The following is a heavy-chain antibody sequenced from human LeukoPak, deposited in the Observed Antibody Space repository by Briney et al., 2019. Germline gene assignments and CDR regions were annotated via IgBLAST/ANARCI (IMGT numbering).Heavy chain of an antibody. Sequence: SETLSLTCAVYGGSFSGYYWSWIRQPPGKGLEWIGEINHSGSTNYNPSLKSRVTISVDTSKNQFSLKLSSVTAADTAVYYCVRGRYDFRSGYSQITYYFDYWGQGTLVTVSS. CDR3: VRGRYDFRSGYSQITYYFDY. CDR2: INHSGST. J-gene: IGHJ4*02. D-gene: IGHD3-3*01. CDR1: GGSFSGYY. V-gene: IGHV4-34*01.